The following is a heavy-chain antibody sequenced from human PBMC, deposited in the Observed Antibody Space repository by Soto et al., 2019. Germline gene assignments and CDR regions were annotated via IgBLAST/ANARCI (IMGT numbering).Heavy chain of an antibody. D-gene: IGHD1-26*01. CDR1: GYTFTVYY. CDR3: ARDLAKGGGSAGFDY. V-gene: IGHV1-2*02. J-gene: IGHJ4*02. CDR2: INPKSGGT. Sequence: ASVKVSCKASGYTFTVYYMHWVRQAPGQGLEWMWWINPKSGGTMYPQKFQGRVTMTWDTSISTAYMALTRLRSDDTAVYYCARDLAKGGGSAGFDYWGQGTLVTVYS.